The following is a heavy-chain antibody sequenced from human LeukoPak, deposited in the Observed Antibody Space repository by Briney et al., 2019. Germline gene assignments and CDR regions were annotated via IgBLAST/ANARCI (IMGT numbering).Heavy chain of an antibody. CDR1: GFTFSYYG. Sequence: GGSLRLSCAASGFTFSYYGMHWVRQAPGKGLEWVALISYDGSTEYYADSVKGRFTISRDNSKNTLYLQMNSLRAEDTAVYYCAKDKYYYGAGSDFDYWGQGALVTVSS. CDR3: AKDKYYYGAGSDFDY. V-gene: IGHV3-30*18. D-gene: IGHD3-10*01. J-gene: IGHJ4*02. CDR2: ISYDGSTE.